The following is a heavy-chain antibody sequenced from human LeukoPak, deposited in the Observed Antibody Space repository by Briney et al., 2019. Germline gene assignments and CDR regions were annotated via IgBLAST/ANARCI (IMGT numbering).Heavy chain of an antibody. J-gene: IGHJ4*02. CDR1: GYTFTDYY. Sequence: ASVKVSCKASGYTFTDYYMQWVRQAPGQGLEWMGWINPNSGGTNYAQKFQGRVTMTRDTSISTAYMELSRLTSDDTAVFYCARRYRSGGSCYPDYWGQGTLVTVSS. D-gene: IGHD2-15*01. CDR3: ARRYRSGGSCYPDY. V-gene: IGHV1-2*02. CDR2: INPNSGGT.